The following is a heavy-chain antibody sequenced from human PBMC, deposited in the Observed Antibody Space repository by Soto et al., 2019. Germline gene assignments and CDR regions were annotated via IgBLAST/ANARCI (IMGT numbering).Heavy chain of an antibody. CDR1: GYTFTSYG. CDR3: ARDRIGQWEHDY. J-gene: IGHJ4*02. Sequence: ASVKVSCKASGYTFTSYGISWVRQAPEQGLEWMGWISAYNGNTNYAQKLQGRVTMTTDTSTSTAYMELRSLRSDDTAVYYCARDRIGQWEHDYWGQGTLVTVSS. CDR2: ISAYNGNT. D-gene: IGHD1-26*01. V-gene: IGHV1-18*01.